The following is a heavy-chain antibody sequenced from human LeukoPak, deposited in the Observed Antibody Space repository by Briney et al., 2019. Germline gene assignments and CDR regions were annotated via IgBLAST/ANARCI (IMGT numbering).Heavy chain of an antibody. CDR3: ARSAYSSSWSS. Sequence: SETLSLTCTVSGGSISSHYWSWIRQPPGKGLEWIGYIYYSGSTNYNPSLKSRVTISVDTSKNQFSLKLSSVAAADAAVYYCARSAYSSSWSSWGQGTLVTVSS. CDR2: IYYSGST. V-gene: IGHV4-59*11. CDR1: GGSISSHY. J-gene: IGHJ5*02. D-gene: IGHD6-13*01.